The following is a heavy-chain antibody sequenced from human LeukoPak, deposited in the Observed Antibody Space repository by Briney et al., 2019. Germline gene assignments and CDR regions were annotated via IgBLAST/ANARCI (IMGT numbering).Heavy chain of an antibody. D-gene: IGHD2-8*02. J-gene: IGHJ4*02. CDR1: GFTFSSHW. CDR2: INQDGSEE. CDR3: ARDATPDGVILDY. V-gene: IGHV3-7*05. Sequence: QPGASLRLSCAASGFTFSSHWMTWARQAPGKGLEWVANINQDGSEEYYVDSLMGRFSISRDNAKKSLYLQMNSLRADDTAVYYCARDATPDGVILDYWGQGALVTVSS.